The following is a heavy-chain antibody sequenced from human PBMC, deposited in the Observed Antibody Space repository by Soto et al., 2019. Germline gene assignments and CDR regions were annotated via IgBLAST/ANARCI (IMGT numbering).Heavy chain of an antibody. CDR1: GYTFTSYG. CDR2: ISAYNGNT. Sequence: ASVKVSCKASGYTFTSYGISWVRQAPGQGLEWMGWISAYNGNTNYAQKLQGRVTMTTDTSTSTAYMELRSLRSDDTDVYYCARQCSGGSCYSGRGSPKDSAFDIGGQGTMVTVSS. D-gene: IGHD2-15*01. V-gene: IGHV1-18*01. CDR3: ARQCSGGSCYSGRGSPKDSAFDI. J-gene: IGHJ3*02.